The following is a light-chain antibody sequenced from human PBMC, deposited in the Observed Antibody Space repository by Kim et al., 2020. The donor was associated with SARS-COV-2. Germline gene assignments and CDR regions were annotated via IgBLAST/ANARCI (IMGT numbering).Light chain of an antibody. CDR1: QSVSSSN. Sequence: LSTGDSAPLSSRASQSVSSSNIARYQKKPGQAPRLLIYGASSRATGIPDRFSGSGSVTDFTLTISRLETEDFAVYYWQQYGSSPRTFGQGTKLEI. CDR3: QQYGSSPRT. J-gene: IGKJ2*01. V-gene: IGKV3-20*01. CDR2: GAS.